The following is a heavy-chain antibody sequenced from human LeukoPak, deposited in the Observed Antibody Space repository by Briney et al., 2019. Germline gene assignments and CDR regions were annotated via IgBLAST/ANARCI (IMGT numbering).Heavy chain of an antibody. CDR1: GYTFTGYY. J-gene: IGHJ4*02. V-gene: IGHV1-18*04. D-gene: IGHD6-19*01. Sequence: ASVKVSCKASGYTFTGYYMHWVRQAPGQGLEWMGWISAYNGNTNYAQKLQGRVTMTTDTSTSTAYMELRSLRSDDTAVYYCARDGIAVSGELYWGQGTLVTVSS. CDR3: ARDGIAVSGELY. CDR2: ISAYNGNT.